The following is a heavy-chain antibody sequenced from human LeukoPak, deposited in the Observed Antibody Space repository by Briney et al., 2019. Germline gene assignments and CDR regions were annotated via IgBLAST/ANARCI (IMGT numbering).Heavy chain of an antibody. CDR1: GHSFTTYW. D-gene: IGHD6-19*01. CDR3: ARHSSSSGWAYYYYMDV. J-gene: IGHJ6*03. V-gene: IGHV5-51*01. CDR2: TSPGDSDT. Sequence: GQSLNISCHGSGHSFTTYWISWVRQMRGQGLGWMGITSPGDSDTPYSPSFHCQVSITADKSISTAYLQWSSLKASDTAMYYCARHSSSSGWAYYYYMDVWGKGTTVTVSS.